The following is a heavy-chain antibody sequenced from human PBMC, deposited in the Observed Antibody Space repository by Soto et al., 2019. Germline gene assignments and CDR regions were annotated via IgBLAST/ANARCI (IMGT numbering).Heavy chain of an antibody. Sequence: TLSLTCSVSGDSITSGVHYLSWIRQNAEKGLELIGYIFHSGTTVYNPSLKSRASLSVDTAKNQFSLNLTSVTAADTAVYYCARSQATTMVVIWFDPWGPGTLVTVSS. CDR2: IFHSGTT. CDR1: GDSITSGVHY. D-gene: IGHD5-18*01. V-gene: IGHV4-31*02. J-gene: IGHJ5*02. CDR3: ARSQATTMVVIWFDP.